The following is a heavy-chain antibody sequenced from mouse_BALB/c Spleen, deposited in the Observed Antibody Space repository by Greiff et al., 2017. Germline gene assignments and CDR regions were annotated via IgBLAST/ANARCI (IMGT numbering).Heavy chain of an antibody. CDR2: ISNLAYSI. V-gene: IGHV5-15*02. CDR1: GFTFSDYG. D-gene: IGHD2-1*01. Sequence: EVQLVESGGGLVQPGGSRKLSCAASGFTFSDYGMAWVRQAPGKGPEWVAFISNLAYSIYYADTVTGRFTISRENAKNTLYLEMSSLRSEDTAMYYCARVYGILGWFAYWGQGTLVTVSA. J-gene: IGHJ3*01. CDR3: ARVYGILGWFAY.